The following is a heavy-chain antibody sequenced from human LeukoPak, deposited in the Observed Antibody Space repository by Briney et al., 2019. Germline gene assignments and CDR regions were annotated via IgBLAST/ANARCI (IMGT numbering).Heavy chain of an antibody. D-gene: IGHD3-22*01. Sequence: SETLSLTCTVSGGSVSSGSYYWSWIRQPPGKGLEWIGYIYYSGNAYYNPSLTSRVTISVDTSKNQFSLKLSSVTAADTAVYYCARAGYDSSGYSTYYFDYWGQGTLVTVSS. V-gene: IGHV4-31*03. CDR3: ARAGYDSSGYSTYYFDY. J-gene: IGHJ4*02. CDR2: IYYSGNA. CDR1: GGSVSSGSYY.